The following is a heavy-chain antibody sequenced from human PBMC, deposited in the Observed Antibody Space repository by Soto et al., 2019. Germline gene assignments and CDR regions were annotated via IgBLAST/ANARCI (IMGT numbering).Heavy chain of an antibody. D-gene: IGHD7-27*01. J-gene: IGHJ4*02. CDR2: INPSGDST. V-gene: IGHV1-46*01. CDR1: GYTFTNCY. Sequence: GASVKVSCKASGYTFTNCYMHWVRQAPGQGLQWMGIINPSGDSTSYAQRFQGRLTLTRDTSTTTVSMELSSLRSEDTAVYYCVREAFTKLGMGPRHYFDYWGQGTLVTVSS. CDR3: VREAFTKLGMGPRHYFDY.